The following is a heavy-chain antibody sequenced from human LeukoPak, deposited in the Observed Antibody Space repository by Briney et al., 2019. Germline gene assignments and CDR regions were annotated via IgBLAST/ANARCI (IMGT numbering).Heavy chain of an antibody. CDR2: MRPSSGDT. D-gene: IGHD6-13*01. V-gene: IGHV1-8*01. CDR3: ARGPPDSSSSDY. J-gene: IGHJ4*02. Sequence: GASVKVSCTASGYTFSAYDINWVRQTTGQGLEWMGWMRPSSGDTGYAQNFQGRVTMTRNASIDTAYMELSRLRSDDTAVYYCARGPPDSSSSDYWGQGPRVTVSS. CDR1: GYTFSAYD.